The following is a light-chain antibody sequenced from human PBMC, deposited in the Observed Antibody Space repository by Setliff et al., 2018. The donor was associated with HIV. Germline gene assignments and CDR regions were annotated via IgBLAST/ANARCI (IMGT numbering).Light chain of an antibody. CDR3: SSYTSISTYV. CDR2: EVN. V-gene: IGLV2-18*02. Sequence: QSVLTQPPSVSGSPGQSVTISCTGTSSDVGSYNRVFWYQQPPGTAPKLLIYEVNNRPSGVPDRFSGSKSGNTASLAISGLQAEDEADYYCSSYTSISTYVVGTGTKVTVL. J-gene: IGLJ1*01. CDR1: SSDVGSYNR.